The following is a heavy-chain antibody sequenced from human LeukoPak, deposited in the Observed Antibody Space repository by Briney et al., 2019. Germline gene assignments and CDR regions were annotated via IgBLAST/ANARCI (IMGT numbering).Heavy chain of an antibody. CDR1: GFTSSSYG. CDR2: ISYDGSNK. V-gene: IGHV3-30*18. CDR3: AKVRALQWLLPVYFGY. Sequence: PAGGSLRLSCAASGFTSSSYGMHWVRQAPGKGLEWVAVISYDGSNKYYADSVKGRFTISRDNSKNTLYLQMNSLRAEDTAVYYCAKVRALQWLLPVYFGYWGQGTLVTVSS. J-gene: IGHJ4*02. D-gene: IGHD3-22*01.